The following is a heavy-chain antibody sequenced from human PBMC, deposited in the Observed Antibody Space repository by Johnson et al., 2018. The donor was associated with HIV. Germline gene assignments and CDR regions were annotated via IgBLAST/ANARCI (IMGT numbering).Heavy chain of an antibody. CDR1: GFTFSSYG. CDR2: ISYDGSNK. J-gene: IGHJ3*02. V-gene: IGHV3-30*18. CDR3: ANNLQQRAKKDAFDI. Sequence: QVQLVESGGGVVQPGRSLRLSCAASGFTFSSYGMHWVRQAPGKGLEWVAVISYDGSNKYYADSVKGRFTISRDNSKNTLYLQMNSLRAEDTAVYYCANNLQQRAKKDAFDIWGQGTMVTVSS. D-gene: IGHD6-25*01.